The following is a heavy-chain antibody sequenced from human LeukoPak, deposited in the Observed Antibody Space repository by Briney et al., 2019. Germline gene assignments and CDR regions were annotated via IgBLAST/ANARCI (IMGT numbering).Heavy chain of an antibody. CDR2: IRSKAYGGTT. CDR3: TSSPEWQLVDY. Sequence: PGGSLRLSCTASGFTFGDYAMNWVRQAPGKGLEWVGFIRSKAYGGTTEYAASVKGRFTISRDDSKSIAYLQMNSLKTEDTAVYYCTSSPEWQLVDYWGQGTLVTVSS. CDR1: GFTFGDYA. J-gene: IGHJ4*02. V-gene: IGHV3-49*04. D-gene: IGHD6-13*01.